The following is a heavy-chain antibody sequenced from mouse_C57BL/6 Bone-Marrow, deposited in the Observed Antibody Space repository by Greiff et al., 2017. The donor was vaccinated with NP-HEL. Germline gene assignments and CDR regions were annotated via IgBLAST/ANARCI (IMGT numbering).Heavy chain of an antibody. J-gene: IGHJ2*01. Sequence: QVQLQQSGAELVKPGASVKMSCNASGYTFTTYSIDWMKQNHGKSLEWIGNFHPYNDDTKYNEKFKVKATLTVEKSSSTVYLELSRLTSDDSTVYYCARLNYYGSSSSYYFDYWGQGTTLTVSS. CDR1: GYTFTTYS. V-gene: IGHV1-47*01. CDR2: FHPYNDDT. D-gene: IGHD1-1*01. CDR3: ARLNYYGSSSSYYFDY.